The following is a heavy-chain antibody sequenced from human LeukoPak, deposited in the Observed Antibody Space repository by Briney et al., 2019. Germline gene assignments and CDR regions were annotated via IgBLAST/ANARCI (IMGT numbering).Heavy chain of an antibody. CDR3: ARAYSSSWYTPVYYYYMDV. V-gene: IGHV1-8*03. J-gene: IGHJ6*03. Sequence: ASVKVSCKASGYTFTNYGISWVRQATGQGLEWMGWMNPNSGNTGYAQKFQGRVTITRNTSISTAYMELSSLRSEDAAVYYCARAYSSSWYTPVYYYYMDVWGKGTTVTVSS. CDR2: MNPNSGNT. CDR1: GYTFTNYG. D-gene: IGHD6-13*01.